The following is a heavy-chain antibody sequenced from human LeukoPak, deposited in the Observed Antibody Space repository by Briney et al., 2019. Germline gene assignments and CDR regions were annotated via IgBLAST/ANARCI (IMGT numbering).Heavy chain of an antibody. CDR2: INHRGST. CDR1: GGSFSGYY. CDR3: ARVWSRTYDFWSGYPNHMDV. Sequence: KSSETLSLTCAVYGGSFSGYYWSWIRQPPGKGLEWIGEINHRGSTNYNPSLKSRVTISVDTSKNQFSLKLSAVTAADTAVYYCARVWSRTYDFWSGYPNHMDVWGKGTTVTVSS. J-gene: IGHJ6*03. D-gene: IGHD3-3*01. V-gene: IGHV4-34*01.